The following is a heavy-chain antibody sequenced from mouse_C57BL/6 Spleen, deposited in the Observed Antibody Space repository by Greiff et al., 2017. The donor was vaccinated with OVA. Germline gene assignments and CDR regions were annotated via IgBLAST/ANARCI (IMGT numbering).Heavy chain of an antibody. V-gene: IGHV1-50*01. J-gene: IGHJ2*01. CDR2: IDPSDSYT. CDR1: GYTFTSYW. Sequence: QVQLQQPGAELVKPGALVKLSCKASGYTFTSYWMQWVKQRPGQGLEWIGEIDPSDSYTNYNQKFKGKATLTVDTSSSTAYMQLSSLTSEDSAVYYCERWQKGLRAHYFDYWGQGTTLTVSS. D-gene: IGHD2-4*01. CDR3: ERWQKGLRAHYFDY.